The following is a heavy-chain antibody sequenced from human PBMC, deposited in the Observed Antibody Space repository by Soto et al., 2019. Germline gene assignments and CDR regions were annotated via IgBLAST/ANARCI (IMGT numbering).Heavy chain of an antibody. Sequence: SETLSLTCAVYGGSFSGYYWSWIRQPPGKGLEWIGEINHSGSTNYNPSLKSRVTISVDMSKNQFSLKLSSVTAADTAVYYCERAPAYCGGDCYYDFDYWGQGTLVTVSS. CDR3: ERAPAYCGGDCYYDFDY. V-gene: IGHV4-34*01. CDR1: GGSFSGYY. J-gene: IGHJ4*02. D-gene: IGHD2-21*02. CDR2: INHSGST.